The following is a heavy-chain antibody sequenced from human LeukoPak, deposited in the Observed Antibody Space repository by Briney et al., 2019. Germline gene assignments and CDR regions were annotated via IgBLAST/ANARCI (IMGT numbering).Heavy chain of an antibody. CDR3: ARAGYYYGSGSYYRTFLAFDI. V-gene: IGHV3-48*01. J-gene: IGHJ3*02. Sequence: GGSLRLSCAASGFTFSSYSMNWVRQAPGKGLEWVSYISSSSSTIYYADSVKGRFTISRDNAKNSLYLQMNSLRAEDTAVYYCARAGYYYGSGSYYRTFLAFDIWGQGTMVTVSS. CDR2: ISSSSSTI. CDR1: GFTFSSYS. D-gene: IGHD3-10*01.